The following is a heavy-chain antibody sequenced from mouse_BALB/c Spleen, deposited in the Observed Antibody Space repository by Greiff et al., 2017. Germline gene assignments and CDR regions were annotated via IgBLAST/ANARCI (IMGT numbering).Heavy chain of an antibody. J-gene: IGHJ2*01. CDR3: ATYGNYFDY. Sequence: EVKVVESGGDLVKPGGSLKLSCAASGFTFSSYGMSWVRPTPDKRLAWVATISSGGSYTYYPDSGKGRFTISRDNATNTLYMQMSSLKSEDTAMYYCATYGNYFDYWGQGTTLTVSS. CDR2: ISSGGSYT. CDR1: GFTFSSYG. V-gene: IGHV5-6*01. D-gene: IGHD2-1*01.